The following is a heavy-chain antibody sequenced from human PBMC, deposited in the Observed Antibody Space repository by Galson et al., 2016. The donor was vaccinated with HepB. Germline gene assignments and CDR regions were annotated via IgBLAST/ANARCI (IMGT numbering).Heavy chain of an antibody. V-gene: IGHV1-69*13. CDR2: VVPVFGTA. CDR1: GGFFSSYS. CDR3: ARAPDYYNSGSYLDS. Sequence: SVKVSCKASGGFFSSYSIAWVRQAPGQGLEWVGRVVPVFGTASYAEQFQDRVTITADQSTRTAYMELSSLRSEDTALYYCARAPDYYNSGSYLDSWGQGTLVIVSS. D-gene: IGHD3-10*01. J-gene: IGHJ5*01.